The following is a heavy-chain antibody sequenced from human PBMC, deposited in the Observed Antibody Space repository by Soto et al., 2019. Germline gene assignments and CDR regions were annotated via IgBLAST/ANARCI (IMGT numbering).Heavy chain of an antibody. D-gene: IGHD2-2*01. J-gene: IGHJ6*03. CDR2: INAGNGNT. Sequence: ASVKVSCKASGYTFTSYAMHLVRQAPGQRLEWMGWINAGNGNTKYSQKFQGRVTITRDTSASTAYMELSSLRSEDTAVYYCARDRVVPAAITYYYYYYYMDVWGKGTTVTVSS. V-gene: IGHV1-3*01. CDR1: GYTFTSYA. CDR3: ARDRVVPAAITYYYYYYYMDV.